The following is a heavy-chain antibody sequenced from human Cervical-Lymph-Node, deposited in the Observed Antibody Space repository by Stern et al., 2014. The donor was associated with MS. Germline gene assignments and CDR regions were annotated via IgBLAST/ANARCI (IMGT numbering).Heavy chain of an antibody. CDR3: ARGELKEGLVRGMDV. CDR1: GGTFRSYA. J-gene: IGHJ6*02. CDR2: IIPIFGTA. D-gene: IGHD1-26*01. Sequence: EQLVESGAEVKKPGSSVKVSCKASGGTFRSYAISWVRQAPGQGLEWMGGIIPIFGTANYAPKFHGRVQSTAAESTSTAYMELSSLRSEDTAVYYCARGELKEGLVRGMDVWGQGTTVTVSS. V-gene: IGHV1-69*01.